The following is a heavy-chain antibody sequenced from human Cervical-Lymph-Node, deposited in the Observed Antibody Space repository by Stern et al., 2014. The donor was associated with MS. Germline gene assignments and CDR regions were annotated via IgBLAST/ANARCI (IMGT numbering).Heavy chain of an antibody. D-gene: IGHD6-6*01. Sequence: VQLVESGGGVVQPGRSLRLSCAASGFTFSSYGMNWVRQTPGQGLEWVAVIWYDGSKKYYADSVKGRFTISRDNSENTLYLQMNSLRAEDTAVYYCARGDSSSPLEYWGQGTLVTVSS. CDR2: IWYDGSKK. CDR1: GFTFSSYG. V-gene: IGHV3-33*01. CDR3: ARGDSSSPLEY. J-gene: IGHJ4*02.